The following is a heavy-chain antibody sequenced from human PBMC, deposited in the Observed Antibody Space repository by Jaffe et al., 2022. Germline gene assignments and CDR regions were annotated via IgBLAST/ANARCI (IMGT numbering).Heavy chain of an antibody. Sequence: QVQLVQSGAEVKEPGSSVKVSCKPYGGTFRYYAMNWVRQAPGQGLEWMGEIIPIFRLANYAQKFQGRVTITMDESTSTAYMELISLRSEDTAVYYCASVPTTSGTWGRGPPPYYFDHWGQGTLVTVSS. CDR2: IIPIFRLA. V-gene: IGHV1-69*05. CDR3: ASVPTTSGTWGRGPPPYYFDH. D-gene: IGHD3-16*01. J-gene: IGHJ4*02. CDR1: GGTFRYYA.